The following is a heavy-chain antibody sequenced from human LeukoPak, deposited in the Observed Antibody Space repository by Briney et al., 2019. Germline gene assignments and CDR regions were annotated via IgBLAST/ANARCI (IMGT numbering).Heavy chain of an antibody. Sequence: PGRSLRLSCAASGFIFSSYGMHWVRQAPGKGLEWVAIISYDGSNKYYADSVKGRFTISRDDSKNTLYLQMSSLRAEDTAVYYCARVGYGDYGVSYFDYWGQGTLVTVFS. CDR3: ARVGYGDYGVSYFDY. V-gene: IGHV3-30*03. J-gene: IGHJ4*02. D-gene: IGHD4-17*01. CDR1: GFIFSSYG. CDR2: ISYDGSNK.